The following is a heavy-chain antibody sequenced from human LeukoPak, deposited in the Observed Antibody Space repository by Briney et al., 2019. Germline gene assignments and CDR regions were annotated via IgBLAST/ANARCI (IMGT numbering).Heavy chain of an antibody. CDR2: IYSGGST. J-gene: IGHJ4*02. Sequence: GGSLRLSCAASGFTVSSNYMSWVRQAPGKGLEWVSVIYSGGSTYYADSVKGRFTISRHNSKNTLYLQMNSLRAEDTAVYYCASRGKEMATTTGYWGQGTLVTVSS. D-gene: IGHD5-24*01. V-gene: IGHV3-53*04. CDR1: GFTVSSNY. CDR3: ASRGKEMATTTGY.